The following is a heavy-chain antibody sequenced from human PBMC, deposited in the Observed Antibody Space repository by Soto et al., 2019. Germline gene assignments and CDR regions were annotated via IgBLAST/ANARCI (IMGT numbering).Heavy chain of an antibody. D-gene: IGHD3-16*02. J-gene: IGHJ3*02. V-gene: IGHV3-23*01. CDR2: ISGSGGST. Sequence: EVQLLESGGGLVQPGGSLRLSCAASGFTFSSYAMSWVRQAPGKGLEWVSAISGSGGSTYYADSVKGRFTISRDNSKNTLYLQMNSLRAEDTAVYYCAKEQPQYASYYEYIWGSYHDAFDIWGQGTMVTVSS. CDR3: AKEQPQYASYYEYIWGSYHDAFDI. CDR1: GFTFSSYA.